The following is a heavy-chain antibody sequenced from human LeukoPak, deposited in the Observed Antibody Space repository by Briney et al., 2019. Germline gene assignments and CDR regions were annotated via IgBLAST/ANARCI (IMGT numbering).Heavy chain of an antibody. V-gene: IGHV4-59*01. D-gene: IGHD3-10*01. CDR2: ISNSGNT. CDR1: GGSISSYY. Sequence: PSETLSLTCTVSGGSISSYYWSWIRQPPGKGLEWLGYISNSGNTNYNPSLKSRVTISVDTSKNQFPLKLSSVTAADTAVYYCARLNYYGSGTYYWFDPWGQGTLVAVSS. CDR3: ARLNYYGSGTYYWFDP. J-gene: IGHJ5*02.